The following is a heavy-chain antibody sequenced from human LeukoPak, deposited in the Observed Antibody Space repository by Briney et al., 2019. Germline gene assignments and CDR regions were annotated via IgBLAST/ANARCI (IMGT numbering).Heavy chain of an antibody. V-gene: IGHV4-59*12. CDR2: IYYSGST. Sequence: MASETLSLTCTVSGGSISSYYWSWIRQPPGKGLEWIGYIYYSGSTNYNPSLKSRVTISVDTSKNQFSLKLSSVTAADTAVYYCARLVPAAEGHNWFDPWGQGTLVTVSS. CDR3: ARLVPAAEGHNWFDP. J-gene: IGHJ5*02. D-gene: IGHD2-2*01. CDR1: GGSISSYY.